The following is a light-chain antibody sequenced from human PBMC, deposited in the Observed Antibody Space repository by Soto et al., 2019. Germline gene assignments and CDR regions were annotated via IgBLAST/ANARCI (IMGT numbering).Light chain of an antibody. V-gene: IGLV2-8*01. CDR1: SSDVGGYNY. Sequence: QSALTQPPSASGSPGQSVTISCSGTSSDVGGYNYVSWYQQHPGKAPKLMIHEVSKRPSGVPDRFSGSKSGNTASLTVSGLQAEDEADYYCSSYAGTNSVVFGGGTKVTVL. CDR3: SSYAGTNSVV. J-gene: IGLJ2*01. CDR2: EVS.